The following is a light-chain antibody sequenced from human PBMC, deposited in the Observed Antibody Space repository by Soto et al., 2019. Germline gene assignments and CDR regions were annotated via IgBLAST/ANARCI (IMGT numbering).Light chain of an antibody. CDR2: GAS. CDR1: QTISGNY. V-gene: IGKV3-20*01. Sequence: EIVMTQSPATLSLSPGERATLSCRASQTISGNYLAWYQQKPGQAPRLLIYGASNRATGIPERFTGSGSGTDFTLTISRLETQDSAMYYCQQYVISVTFGQGTRLEIK. CDR3: QQYVISVT. J-gene: IGKJ5*01.